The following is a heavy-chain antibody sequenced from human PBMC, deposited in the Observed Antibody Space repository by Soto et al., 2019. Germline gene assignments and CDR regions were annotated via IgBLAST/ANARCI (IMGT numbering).Heavy chain of an antibody. Sequence: PGESLKISCKVSGYGFTSYWIGWVRQMPGKGLECMGIIYPGDSDTRYSPSFQGQVTISADKSIGTAYLQWSSLKASDTAMYYCARPRYPGRGYYGMDVWGQGTTVTVSS. D-gene: IGHD2-15*01. V-gene: IGHV5-51*01. CDR2: IYPGDSDT. J-gene: IGHJ6*02. CDR3: ARPRYPGRGYYGMDV. CDR1: GYGFTSYW.